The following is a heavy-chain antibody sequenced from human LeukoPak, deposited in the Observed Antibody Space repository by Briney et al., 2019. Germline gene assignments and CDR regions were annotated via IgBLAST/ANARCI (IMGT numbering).Heavy chain of an antibody. CDR3: ARGGDVSDWFDP. Sequence: ASETLSLTCTVSGGSISSYYWSWIRQPPGKGLEWIGYIYYSGSTNYNPSLKSRVTISVDTSKNQLSLKLSSVTAADTAVYYCARGGDVSDWFDPWGQGTLVTVSS. D-gene: IGHD3-16*01. CDR2: IYYSGST. CDR1: GGSISSYY. V-gene: IGHV4-59*01. J-gene: IGHJ5*02.